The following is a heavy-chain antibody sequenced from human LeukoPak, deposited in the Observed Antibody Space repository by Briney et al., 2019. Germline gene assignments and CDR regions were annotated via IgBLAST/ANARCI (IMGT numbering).Heavy chain of an antibody. CDR1: GYTFTNYG. CDR2: INPSGGST. Sequence: ASVKVSCKASGYTFTNYGISWVRQAPGQGLEWMGIINPSGGSTSYAQKFQGRVTMTRDTSTSTVYMELSSLRSEDTAVYYCARGRRVATGAPGGWFDPWGQGTLVTVSS. J-gene: IGHJ5*02. CDR3: ARGRRVATGAPGGWFDP. V-gene: IGHV1-46*03. D-gene: IGHD5-12*01.